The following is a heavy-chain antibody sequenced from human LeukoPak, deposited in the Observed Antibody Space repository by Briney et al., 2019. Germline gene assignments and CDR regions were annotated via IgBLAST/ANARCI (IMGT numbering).Heavy chain of an antibody. CDR2: IKQDGSEK. CDR1: GFTFSSYW. Sequence: GGSLRLSCAASGFTFSSYWMSWVRQAPGKGLEWVANIKQDGSEKYYVDSVKGRFTISRDNAKNSLYLQMNSLRAEDTAVYYCAGASYTGYSSSWYGSRIYYFDYWGQGTLVTVSS. CDR3: AGASYTGYSSSWYGSRIYYFDY. D-gene: IGHD6-13*01. V-gene: IGHV3-7*04. J-gene: IGHJ4*02.